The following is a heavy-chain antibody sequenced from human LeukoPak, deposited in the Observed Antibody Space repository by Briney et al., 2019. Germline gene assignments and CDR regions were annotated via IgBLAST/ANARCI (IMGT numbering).Heavy chain of an antibody. CDR2: INTNTGNP. CDR3: ARGGGSGWYLRHDY. V-gene: IGHV7-4-1*02. Sequence: ASVKVSCRASGYTFTSYAMNWVRQAPGQGLEWMGWINTNTGNPTYAQGFTGRFVFSLDTSVSTAYLQISSLKAEDTAVYYCARGGGSGWYLRHDYWGQGTLVTVSS. D-gene: IGHD6-19*01. J-gene: IGHJ4*02. CDR1: GYTFTSYA.